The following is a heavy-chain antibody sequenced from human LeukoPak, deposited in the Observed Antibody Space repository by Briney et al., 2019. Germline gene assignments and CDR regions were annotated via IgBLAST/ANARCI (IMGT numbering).Heavy chain of an antibody. CDR3: AKLTRHCSSTSCLAPYYYYYMDV. V-gene: IGHV3-30*02. J-gene: IGHJ6*03. CDR2: IRYDGSNK. Sequence: GGSLRLSCAASGFTFSSYGMHWVRQAPGKGLEWVAFIRYDGSNKYYADSVKGRFTISRDNSKNTLYLQMNSLRAEDTAVYYCAKLTRHCSSTSCLAPYYYYYMDVWGKGTTVTVSS. CDR1: GFTFSSYG. D-gene: IGHD2-2*01.